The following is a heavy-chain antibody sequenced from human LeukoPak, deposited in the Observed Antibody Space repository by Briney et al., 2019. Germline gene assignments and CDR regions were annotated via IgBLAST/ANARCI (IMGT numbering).Heavy chain of an antibody. CDR2: IYYSGST. D-gene: IGHD3-3*01. Sequence: PSETLSLTCTVSGGSISSSSYYWGWIRQPPGKGLEWIGSIYYSGSTYYNPSLKSRVTISVDTSKNQFSLKLSSVTAADTAVYYCARARVGDWTIFGVVFSNWFDPWGQGTLVTVSS. V-gene: IGHV4-39*07. CDR3: ARARVGDWTIFGVVFSNWFDP. J-gene: IGHJ5*02. CDR1: GGSISSSSYY.